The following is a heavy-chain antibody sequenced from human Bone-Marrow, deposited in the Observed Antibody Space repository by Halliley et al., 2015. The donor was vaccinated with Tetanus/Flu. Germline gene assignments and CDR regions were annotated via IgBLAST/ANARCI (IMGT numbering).Heavy chain of an antibody. V-gene: IGHV4-39*01. CDR1: GGSIISSTYT. CDR2: IHYSGTS. Sequence: TLSLTCTVSGGSIISSTYTWGWIRQPPGKGLEWIATIHYSGTSYYNPSLESRVTISVETSKSQFSLHVSSVIVADTAVYYCVRLPTGFPNWFDPWGQGTLVTVSS. J-gene: IGHJ5*02. CDR3: VRLPTGFPNWFDP. D-gene: IGHD3-10*01.